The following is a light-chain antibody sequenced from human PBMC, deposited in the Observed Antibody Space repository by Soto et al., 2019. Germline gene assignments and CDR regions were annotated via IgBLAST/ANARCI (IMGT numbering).Light chain of an antibody. CDR2: KAS. CDR1: QTITSW. Sequence: DIQMTQSPSTLSGKVGDRVTITCRASQTITSWLAWYQQKPGKAPKLLIYKASSLETGVPSRFSGSWSGTEFTLTISSLQPDDFATYYCQHYNSYPWTFGQGTKV. V-gene: IGKV1-5*03. J-gene: IGKJ1*01. CDR3: QHYNSYPWT.